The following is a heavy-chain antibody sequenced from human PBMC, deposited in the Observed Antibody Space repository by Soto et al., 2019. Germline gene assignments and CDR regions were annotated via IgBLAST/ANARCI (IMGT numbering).Heavy chain of an antibody. Sequence: QVQLVESGGGVVQPGRSLRLSCAASGFTFSSYAMHWVRQAPGKGLEWVAVISYDGSNKYYADSVKGRFTISRDNSKNTLYLQMNSLRAEDTAVYYCERKGGYYDSSGYYGGFDYWGQGTLLTVSS. CDR3: ERKGGYYDSSGYYGGFDY. V-gene: IGHV3-30-3*01. CDR1: GFTFSSYA. J-gene: IGHJ4*02. D-gene: IGHD3-22*01. CDR2: ISYDGSNK.